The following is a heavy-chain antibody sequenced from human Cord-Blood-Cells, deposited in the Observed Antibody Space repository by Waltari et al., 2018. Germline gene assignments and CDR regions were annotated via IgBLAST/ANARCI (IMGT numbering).Heavy chain of an antibody. J-gene: IGHJ6*03. CDR2: IYYSGST. Sequence: QLQLQESGPGLVKPSETLSLTCPVSGGSISSRSYYWGWIRPPPGTGLEWIGSIYYSGSTYYNPSLKSRVTISVDTSKNQFSLKLSSVTAADTAVYYCAGVRGAIAPYYYYYYMDVWGKGTTVTVSS. D-gene: IGHD3-10*01. V-gene: IGHV4-39*07. CDR3: AGVRGAIAPYYYYYYMDV. CDR1: GGSISSRSYY.